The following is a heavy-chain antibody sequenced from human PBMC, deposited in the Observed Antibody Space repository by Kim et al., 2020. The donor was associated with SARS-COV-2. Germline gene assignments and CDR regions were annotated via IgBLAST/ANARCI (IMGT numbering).Heavy chain of an antibody. D-gene: IGHD3-10*01. Sequence: SETLSLTCAVYGGSFSGYYWSWIRQPPGKGLEWIGEINHSGSTNYNPSLKSRVTISVDTSKNQFSLKLSSVTAADTAVYYCARGVNYYGSRHSRVVGFDPWGQGTLVTVSS. CDR2: INHSGST. J-gene: IGHJ5*02. CDR3: ARGVNYYGSRHSRVVGFDP. V-gene: IGHV4-34*01. CDR1: GGSFSGYY.